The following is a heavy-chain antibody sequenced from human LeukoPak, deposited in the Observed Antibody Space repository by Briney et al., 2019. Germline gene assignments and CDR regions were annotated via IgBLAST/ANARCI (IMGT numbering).Heavy chain of an antibody. J-gene: IGHJ4*02. V-gene: IGHV1-24*01. CDR2: FDPEDGET. CDR1: GYTLTELS. D-gene: IGHD1-7*01. CDR3: ATDSRITGTTGY. Sequence: GASVKVSCKVSGYTLTELSMHWVRQAPGKGLEWMGGFDPEDGETIYAQKFQGRVTMTEDTSTDTAYMELNSLRSEDTAVYYCATDSRITGTTGYWGQGTLVTVSS.